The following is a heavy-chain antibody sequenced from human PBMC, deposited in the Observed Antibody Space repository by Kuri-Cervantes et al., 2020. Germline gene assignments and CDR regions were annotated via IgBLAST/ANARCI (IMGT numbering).Heavy chain of an antibody. CDR1: GYTFNSYY. V-gene: IGHV1-46*02. Sequence: ASVKVSCKASGYTFNSYYMHWVRQAPGQGLEWMRIINPSGGSTTYAQKFQGRVTMTSDTCTSTVYMELSSLRSEDTAVYHCARDHRSTSPSRTSSYDYYGMDVWGQGTTVTVSS. CDR3: ARDHRSTSPSRTSSYDYYGMDV. CDR2: INPSGGST. J-gene: IGHJ6*02. D-gene: IGHD1-14*01.